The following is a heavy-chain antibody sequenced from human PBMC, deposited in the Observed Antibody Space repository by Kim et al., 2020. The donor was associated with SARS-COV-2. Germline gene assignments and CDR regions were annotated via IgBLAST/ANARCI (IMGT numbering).Heavy chain of an antibody. V-gene: IGHV3-48*04. CDR3: AREQYYSGYSP. Sequence: GGSLRLSCAASGFSFKTYSMSWVRQAPGKGLEWISYINSLGDLTTYADSVKGRFTISRDDAKSSLFLQMNSLRAEDTALYYCAREQYYSGYSPWGQGTPV. CDR1: GFSFKTYS. CDR2: INSLGDLT. D-gene: IGHD5-12*01. J-gene: IGHJ5*02.